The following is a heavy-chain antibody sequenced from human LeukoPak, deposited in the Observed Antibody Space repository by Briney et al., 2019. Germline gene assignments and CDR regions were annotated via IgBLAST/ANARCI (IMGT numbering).Heavy chain of an antibody. V-gene: IGHV1-3*01. Sequence: GASVKVSCKASGYTFTSYAMHWVRQAPGQRLEWMGWINAGNGNTKYSQKFQGWVTMTRDTSISTAYMELSRLRSDDTAVYYCARSSGGAAAGLFDYWGQGTLVTVSS. D-gene: IGHD6-13*01. CDR2: INAGNGNT. J-gene: IGHJ4*02. CDR3: ARSSGGAAAGLFDY. CDR1: GYTFTSYA.